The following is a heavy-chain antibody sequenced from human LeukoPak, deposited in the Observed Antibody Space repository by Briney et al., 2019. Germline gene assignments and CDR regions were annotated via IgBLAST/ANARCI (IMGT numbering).Heavy chain of an antibody. Sequence: PGGSLRLSCAASGFTFSSYSTNWVRQAPGKGLEWVSYISSSSSTIYYADSVKGRFTISRDNAKNSLYLQMNSLRAEDTAVYYCARRYRDTIFGVVTLDYWGQGTLVTVSS. CDR2: ISSSSSTI. J-gene: IGHJ4*02. V-gene: IGHV3-48*01. D-gene: IGHD3-3*01. CDR3: ARRYRDTIFGVVTLDY. CDR1: GFTFSSYS.